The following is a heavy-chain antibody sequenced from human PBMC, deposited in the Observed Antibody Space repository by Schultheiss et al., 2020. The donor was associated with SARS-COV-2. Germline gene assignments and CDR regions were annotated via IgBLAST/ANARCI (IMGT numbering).Heavy chain of an antibody. CDR3: ARDGTRDGYDY. Sequence: GGSLRLSCAASGFTFSSYAMSWVRQAPGKGLEWVSAISGSGGSTYYADSVKGRFTISRHNSKNTLYLQMNSLRAEDTAVYYCARDGTRDGYDYWGQGTLVTVSS. J-gene: IGHJ4*02. CDR1: GFTFSSYA. D-gene: IGHD5-24*01. CDR2: ISGSGGST. V-gene: IGHV3-23*01.